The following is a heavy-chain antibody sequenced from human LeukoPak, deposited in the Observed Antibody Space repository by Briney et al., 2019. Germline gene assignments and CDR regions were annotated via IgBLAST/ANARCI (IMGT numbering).Heavy chain of an antibody. V-gene: IGHV4-4*07. J-gene: IGHJ6*02. Sequence: PSETLSLTCTVSGGSISSYYWSWIRQPAGKGLEWIGRIYTSGSTNYNPSLKSRVTMSVGTSKNQFSLKLSSVTAADTAVYYCARDKSGGPREHYYYYYGMDVWGQGTTVTVSS. CDR1: GGSISSYY. D-gene: IGHD2-15*01. CDR2: IYTSGST. CDR3: ARDKSGGPREHYYYYYGMDV.